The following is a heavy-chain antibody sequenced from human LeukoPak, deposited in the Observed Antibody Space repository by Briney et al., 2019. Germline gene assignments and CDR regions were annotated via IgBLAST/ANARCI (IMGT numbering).Heavy chain of an antibody. CDR3: ARAAPSSSSGFFRWSDP. V-gene: IGHV1-69*05. CDR2: IIPIFGTA. Sequence: SVKLSCKASGGTFSSYAISWVRQAPGPGLEWMGGIIPIFGTANYAQKFQGRVTITTDESTSTAYMELSSLRSEDTAVYYCARAAPSSSSGFFRWSDPWGQGTLVTVSS. CDR1: GGTFSSYA. J-gene: IGHJ5*02. D-gene: IGHD6-6*01.